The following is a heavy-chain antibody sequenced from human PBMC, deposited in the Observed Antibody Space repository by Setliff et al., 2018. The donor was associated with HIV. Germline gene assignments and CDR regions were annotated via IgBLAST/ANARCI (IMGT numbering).Heavy chain of an antibody. D-gene: IGHD6-13*01. CDR1: GGSISSSSYY. CDR2: IYYSGST. J-gene: IGHJ4*02. CDR3: ATYSSSWPDY. Sequence: SETLSLTCTVSGGSISSSSYYWGWIRQPPGKGLEWIGSIYYSGSTYYNPSLKSRVTISVDTSKNQFSLELSSVTAADTSVYYCATYSSSWPDYWGQGTLVTVSS. V-gene: IGHV4-39*01.